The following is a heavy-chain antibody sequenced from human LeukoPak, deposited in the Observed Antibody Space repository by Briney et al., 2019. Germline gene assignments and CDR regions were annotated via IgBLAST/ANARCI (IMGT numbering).Heavy chain of an antibody. CDR2: IYSGGST. CDR3: ARGDLQFDY. V-gene: IGHV3-53*01. Sequence: PGGSLRLSCAASGFTFSSYSMNWVRQAPGKGLEWVSVIYSGGSTYYADSVKGRFTISRDNSKNTLYLQMNSLRAEDTAVYYCARGDLQFDYWGQGTLVTVSS. CDR1: GFTFSSYS. J-gene: IGHJ4*02. D-gene: IGHD2-21*02.